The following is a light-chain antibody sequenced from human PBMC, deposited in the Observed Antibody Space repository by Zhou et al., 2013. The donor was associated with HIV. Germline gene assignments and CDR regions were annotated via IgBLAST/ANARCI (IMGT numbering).Light chain of an antibody. V-gene: IGKV3-15*01. CDR1: QSIGTN. J-gene: IGKJ5*01. CDR2: GAS. Sequence: EIVMTQSPATLSVTPGGRATLSCRASQSIGTNLAWYQQKPGQPPRVLVYGASTRAAGAPARFSGGGSGTDFTLTISRVEPEDFAVYSCQQYGSSPITFGQGDSSGD. CDR3: QQYGSSPIT.